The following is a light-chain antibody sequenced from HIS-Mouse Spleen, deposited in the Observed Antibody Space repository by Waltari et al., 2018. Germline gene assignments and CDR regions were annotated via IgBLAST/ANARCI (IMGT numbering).Light chain of an antibody. CDR1: ALPKKY. CDR2: EDS. Sequence: SYELTQPPSVSVSPGQPASNHCSGDALPKKYAYWYQKKSGQAPVLVIYEDSKRPSGIPERFSGSSSGTMATLTISGAQVEDEADYYCYSTDSSGNHRVFGGGTKLTVL. CDR3: YSTDSSGNHRV. V-gene: IGLV3-10*01. J-gene: IGLJ2*01.